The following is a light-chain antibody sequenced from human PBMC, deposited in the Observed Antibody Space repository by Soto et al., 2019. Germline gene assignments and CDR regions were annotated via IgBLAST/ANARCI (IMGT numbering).Light chain of an antibody. CDR3: QQTYSSPWT. Sequence: DVQMTQSPSSLSASVGDRVTITCRASQSMSNYLNWYQQKPGRAPKVLIYAASRLQGGVPSRFSGSGAGTDFTLTISSLQPEDFATYYRQQTYSSPWTFGQGTRVQIK. J-gene: IGKJ1*01. CDR1: QSMSNY. CDR2: AAS. V-gene: IGKV1-39*01.